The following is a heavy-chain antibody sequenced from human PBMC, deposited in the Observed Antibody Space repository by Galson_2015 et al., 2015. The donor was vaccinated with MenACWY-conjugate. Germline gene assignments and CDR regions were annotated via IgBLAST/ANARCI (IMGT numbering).Heavy chain of an antibody. CDR3: AGDRRGSTYVLDL. Sequence: LSLTCTVSGGSTRGYYWSWLRQSPGKGLEWIGYMYDRGINYNPSFRSRVTISVDLSKNQSSLKLGSVTAADTAVYYCAGDRRGSTYVLDLWGQGTLVTVSP. CDR2: MYDRGI. D-gene: IGHD1-26*01. J-gene: IGHJ5*02. CDR1: GGSTRGYY. V-gene: IGHV4-59*01.